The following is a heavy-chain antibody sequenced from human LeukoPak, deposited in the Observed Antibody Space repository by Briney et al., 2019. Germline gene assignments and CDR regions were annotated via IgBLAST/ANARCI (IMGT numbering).Heavy chain of an antibody. D-gene: IGHD3-16*02. J-gene: IGHJ4*02. V-gene: IGHV3-30-3*01. CDR1: GFTFSSYA. CDR3: AKGKGGSIMIAFGGVIASDY. CDR2: ISYDGSNK. Sequence: GGSLRLSCAASGFTFSSYAMHWVRQAPGKGLEWVAVISYDGSNKYYADSVKGRFTISRDNSKNTLYLRMNSLRADDTAVYYCAKGKGGSIMIAFGGVIASDYWGQGTLVTVSS.